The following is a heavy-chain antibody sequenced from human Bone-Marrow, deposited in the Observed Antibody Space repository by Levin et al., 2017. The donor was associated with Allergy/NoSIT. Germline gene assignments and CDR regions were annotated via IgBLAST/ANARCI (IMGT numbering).Heavy chain of an antibody. CDR3: AREGIGTNGFQH. J-gene: IGHJ1*01. CDR1: GYSFNSYG. D-gene: IGHD1-26*01. V-gene: IGHV1-18*01. CDR2: ISPYNGNT. Sequence: ASVKVSCEASGYSFNSYGINWVRQAPGQGLEWMGWISPYNGNTNYAPKVQGRVTLTTDTSTGTAYMELRSLRSDDTAVYYCAREGIGTNGFQHWGQGTLVTVSS.